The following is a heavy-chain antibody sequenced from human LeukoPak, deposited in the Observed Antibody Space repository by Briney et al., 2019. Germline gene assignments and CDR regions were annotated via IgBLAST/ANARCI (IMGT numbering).Heavy chain of an antibody. D-gene: IGHD6-13*01. CDR3: TRVFAAEGYYFDY. V-gene: IGHV3-49*03. CDR2: IRSKAYGGTT. CDR1: GFTFSSYA. Sequence: GRSLRLSCAASGFTFSSYAMSWFRQAPGKGLEWVGFIRSKAYGGTTEYAASVKGRFTISRDDSKSIAYLQMNSLKTEDTAVYYCTRVFAAEGYYFDYWGQGTLVTVSS. J-gene: IGHJ4*02.